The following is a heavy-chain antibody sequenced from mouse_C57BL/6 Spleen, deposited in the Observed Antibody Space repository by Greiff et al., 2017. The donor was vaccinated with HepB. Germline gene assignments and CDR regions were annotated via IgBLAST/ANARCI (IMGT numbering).Heavy chain of an antibody. Sequence: EVHLVESGEGLVKPGGSLKLSCAASGFTFSSYAMSWVRQTPEKRLEWVAYISSGGVYIYYADTVKGRFTISRDNARNTLYLRMSSLKSEDTARYYCTRGGEWFAYWGQGTLVTVSA. J-gene: IGHJ3*01. CDR2: ISSGGVYI. CDR1: GFTFSSYA. V-gene: IGHV5-9-1*02. CDR3: TRGGEWFAY.